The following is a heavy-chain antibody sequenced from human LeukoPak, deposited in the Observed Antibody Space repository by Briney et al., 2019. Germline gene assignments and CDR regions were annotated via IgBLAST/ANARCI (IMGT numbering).Heavy chain of an antibody. CDR3: ARDGEGFFDY. D-gene: IGHD2-21*01. V-gene: IGHV4-38-2*02. J-gene: IGHJ4*02. Sequence: SETLSLICTVSGYSISSGYFWAWIRQPPGKGLEWIGNMYHSGITYYDPSLKSRVTMSVDTSKNQFSLKLTSVTAADTAVYFCARDGEGFFDYWGQGTLVTVSS. CDR1: GYSISSGYF. CDR2: MYHSGIT.